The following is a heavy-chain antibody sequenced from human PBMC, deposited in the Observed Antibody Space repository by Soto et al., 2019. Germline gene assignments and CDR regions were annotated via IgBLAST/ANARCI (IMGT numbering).Heavy chain of an antibody. CDR1: GGTFSSYA. V-gene: IGHV1-69*13. J-gene: IGHJ3*02. D-gene: IGHD3-9*01. CDR2: IIPIFGTA. CDR3: ATLASFLTGYPRGAFDI. Sequence: ASVKVSCKASGGTFSSYAISWVRQAPGQGLEWMGGIIPIFGTANYAQKFQGRVTITADESTSTAYMELSSLRSEDTAVYYCATLASFLTGYPRGAFDIWGQGTMVTVSS.